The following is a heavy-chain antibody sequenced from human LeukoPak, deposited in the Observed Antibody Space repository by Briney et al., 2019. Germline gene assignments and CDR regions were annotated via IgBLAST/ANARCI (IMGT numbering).Heavy chain of an antibody. CDR2: IHPNSGGT. V-gene: IGHV1-2*02. Sequence: GASVNVSFKASVYSFIGYFIHWVRQAPGQGREWMGWIHPNSGGTNSAQKFQGRVTMSRDTDNNTAYMELSRLRSDDTAVYYCARDPTNCSGGSCYPSYLDYWGQGTLVTVSS. J-gene: IGHJ4*02. CDR1: VYSFIGYF. D-gene: IGHD2-15*01. CDR3: ARDPTNCSGGSCYPSYLDY.